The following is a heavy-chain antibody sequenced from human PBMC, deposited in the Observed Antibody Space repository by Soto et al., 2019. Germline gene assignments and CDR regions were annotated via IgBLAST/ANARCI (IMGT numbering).Heavy chain of an antibody. CDR3: VRAPKGKGAVVTGYAFDI. CDR2: ISVYNGNT. CDR1: GYAFTSYG. Sequence: QVQLVQSGAEVKKPGASVKVSCKASGYAFTSYGISWVRQAPGQGLEWMGWISVYNGNTNYAQKLQGRVTMTTDTSTGRAYMVLKRLRSDDTGEYYCVRAPKGKGAVVTGYAFDIWGQGTMVTVSS. J-gene: IGHJ3*02. D-gene: IGHD2-15*01. V-gene: IGHV1-18*04.